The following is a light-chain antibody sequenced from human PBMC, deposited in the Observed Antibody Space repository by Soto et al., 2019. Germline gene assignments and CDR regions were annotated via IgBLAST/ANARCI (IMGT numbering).Light chain of an antibody. Sequence: DIQMTQSPSTLSGSVGDRVTITCRASQTISSWLAWYQQKPGKAPKLLIYDVSSLESGVPSRFSGGGSGTEFTLTISSLQPDDFATYYCQQYNSYPWTFGQGTKVDIK. CDR3: QQYNSYPWT. V-gene: IGKV1-5*01. CDR1: QTISSW. CDR2: DVS. J-gene: IGKJ1*01.